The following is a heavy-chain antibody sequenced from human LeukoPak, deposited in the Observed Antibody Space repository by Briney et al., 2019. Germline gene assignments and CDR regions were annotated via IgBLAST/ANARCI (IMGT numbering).Heavy chain of an antibody. D-gene: IGHD3-22*01. Sequence: SVKVSCXASGGTFSSYAISWERQAPGQGLEWMRGIIPIFGTANYAQKFQGRVTITADESTSTAYMELSSLRSEDTAVYYCARTGPSYYYDSSGYYYEDYWGQGTLVTVSS. V-gene: IGHV1-69*13. CDR2: IIPIFGTA. CDR1: GGTFSSYA. J-gene: IGHJ4*02. CDR3: ARTGPSYYYDSSGYYYEDY.